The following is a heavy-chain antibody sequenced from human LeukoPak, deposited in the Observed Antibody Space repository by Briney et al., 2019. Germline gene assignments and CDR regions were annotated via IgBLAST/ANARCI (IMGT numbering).Heavy chain of an antibody. CDR3: ARRGRDGYLNPYYFDY. CDR2: INPYSGGT. D-gene: IGHD5-24*01. CDR1: GYTFTSYY. V-gene: IGHV1-2*04. Sequence: ASVKVSCKASGYTFTSYYMHWVRQAPGQGLEWMGWINPYSGGTNYAQKFQGWVTMTRDTSTSTVYMELSRLRSEDTAVYYCARRGRDGYLNPYYFDYWGQGTLVTVSS. J-gene: IGHJ4*02.